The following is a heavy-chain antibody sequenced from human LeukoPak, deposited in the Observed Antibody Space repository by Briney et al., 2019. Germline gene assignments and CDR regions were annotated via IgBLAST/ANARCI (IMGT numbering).Heavy chain of an antibody. CDR2: IIPIFGTA. CDR3: ARDRIRGVYDY. V-gene: IGHV1-69*06. D-gene: IGHD3-10*01. CDR1: GYTFTSYY. J-gene: IGHJ4*02. Sequence: ASVKVSCKASGYTFTSYYMHWVRQAPGQGLEWMGGIIPIFGTANYAQKFQGRVTITADKSTSTAYMELSSLRSEDTAVYYCARDRIRGVYDYWGQGTLVTVSS.